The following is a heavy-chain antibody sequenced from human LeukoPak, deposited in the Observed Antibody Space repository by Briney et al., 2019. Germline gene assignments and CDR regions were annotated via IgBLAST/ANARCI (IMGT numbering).Heavy chain of an antibody. V-gene: IGHV3-23*01. CDR3: ARTPVAGSYYYYGMDV. J-gene: IGHJ6*02. CDR1: GSSFSSNA. CDR2: ISGSGGNT. Sequence: GGSLRLSCAASGSSFSSNAMSWVRQAPGKGLEWVSAISGSGGNTYYADSVKGRFTISRDNSKNTVYLQMDSLRAEDTAVFYCARTPVAGSYYYYGMDVWGQGTTVTVSS. D-gene: IGHD6-19*01.